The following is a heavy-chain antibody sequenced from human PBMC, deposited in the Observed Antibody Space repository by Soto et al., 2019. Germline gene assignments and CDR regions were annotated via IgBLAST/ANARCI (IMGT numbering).Heavy chain of an antibody. CDR3: AKDLYYDFWSGYRRYYYYGMDV. V-gene: IGHV3-30*18. CDR2: ISYDGSNK. D-gene: IGHD3-3*01. Sequence: GGSLRLSCAASGFTFSSYGMHWVRQAPGKGLEWVAVISYDGSNKYYADSVKGRFTISRDNSKNTLYLQMNSLRAEDTAVYYCAKDLYYDFWSGYRRYYYYGMDVWGQGTTVTVSS. J-gene: IGHJ6*02. CDR1: GFTFSSYG.